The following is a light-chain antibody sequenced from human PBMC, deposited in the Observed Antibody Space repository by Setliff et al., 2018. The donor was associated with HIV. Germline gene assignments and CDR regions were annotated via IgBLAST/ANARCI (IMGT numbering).Light chain of an antibody. V-gene: IGKV4-1*01. CDR1: QSVLYSSNNKNY. J-gene: IGKJ4*01. Sequence: DIAMTQSPDSLAVSLGERATINCKSSQSVLYSSNNKNYLAWYQQKPGQPPELLIYWASTRESGVPDRFSGSGSGTDFTLTISSLQAEDVAVYYCQQYYSTPLTFGGGTKVEIK. CDR3: QQYYSTPLT. CDR2: WAS.